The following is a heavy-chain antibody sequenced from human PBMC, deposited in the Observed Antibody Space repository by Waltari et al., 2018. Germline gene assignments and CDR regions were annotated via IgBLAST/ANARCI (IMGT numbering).Heavy chain of an antibody. V-gene: IGHV3-21*02. CDR3: ARQNYGSGTFFGMDV. J-gene: IGHJ6*02. Sequence: EVQLVESGGGLVRPAGSLSPSCAAAGFPFSTYGVNWFRQAPGKGLEWVSLISSSSSYISYADSVKGRFTISRDNAKNSLYLQMNSLRAEDTAVYYCARQNYGSGTFFGMDVWGQGTTVTVSS. CDR1: GFPFSTYG. D-gene: IGHD3-10*01. CDR2: ISSSSSYI.